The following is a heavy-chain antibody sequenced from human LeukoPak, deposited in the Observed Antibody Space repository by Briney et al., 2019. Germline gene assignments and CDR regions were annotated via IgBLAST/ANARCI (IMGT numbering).Heavy chain of an antibody. V-gene: IGHV4-38-2*02. CDR3: ARGWSDYYYYMDV. CDR1: GYSISSGYY. Sequence: SETLSLTCTVSGYSISSGYYWGWIRQPPGKGLEWIGSIYHSGSTCYNPSLKSRVTISVDTSKNQFSLKLSSVTAADTAVYYCARGWSDYYYYMDVWGKGTTVTVSS. CDR2: IYHSGST. J-gene: IGHJ6*03. D-gene: IGHD2-8*01.